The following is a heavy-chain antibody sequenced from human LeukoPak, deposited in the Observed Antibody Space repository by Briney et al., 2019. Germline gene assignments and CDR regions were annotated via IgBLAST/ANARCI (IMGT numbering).Heavy chain of an antibody. Sequence: GGSLRLSCAASGFTFSSYAMSWVRQAPGKGLEWVSAISGSGGNTYYADSVKGRFTISRDNAKKSLYLQMNSLRDEDTAVYYCARDFFAFGGVIALLDYWGQGTLVTVSS. CDR3: ARDFFAFGGVIALLDY. CDR1: GFTFSSYA. J-gene: IGHJ4*02. CDR2: ISGSGGNT. D-gene: IGHD3-16*02. V-gene: IGHV3-23*01.